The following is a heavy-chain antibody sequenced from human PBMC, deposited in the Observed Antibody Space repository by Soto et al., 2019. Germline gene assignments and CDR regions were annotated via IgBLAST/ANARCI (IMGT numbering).Heavy chain of an antibody. CDR3: AKDRVGGTFYTPLAF. CDR2: ITYDGSFQ. J-gene: IGHJ4*02. Sequence: QVQLVESGGGEVQPGGSLRLSCQASGFNFDKYGMHWVRQAPGKGLEWVAVITYDGSFQYYADSVKGRFTISRDNSKNTLSLHLNTLKPEDTAVYHCAKDRVGGTFYTPLAFWGQGTLATVSS. V-gene: IGHV3-30*18. D-gene: IGHD3-16*01. CDR1: GFNFDKYG.